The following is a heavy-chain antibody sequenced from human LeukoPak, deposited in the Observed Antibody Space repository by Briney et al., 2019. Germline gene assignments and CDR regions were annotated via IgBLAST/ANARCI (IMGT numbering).Heavy chain of an antibody. V-gene: IGHV4-59*12. CDR1: GGSINSYY. D-gene: IGHD3-10*01. J-gene: IGHJ6*04. CDR3: ASETYYYGSGSRYNGV. CDR2: IYDSGST. Sequence: PSETLSLTCTVSGGSINSYYWSWIRQPPGKGLEWIGYIYDSGSTNYNPSLKSRVTISVDTSKNQFSLKLTSVTAADTAVYYCASETYYYGSGSRYNGVWGKGTTVTVSS.